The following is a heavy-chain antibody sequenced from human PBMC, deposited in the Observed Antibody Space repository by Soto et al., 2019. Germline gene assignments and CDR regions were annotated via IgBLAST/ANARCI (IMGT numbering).Heavy chain of an antibody. V-gene: IGHV1-18*01. CDR3: ARDLGAQIVHY. CDR2: ISGYNGNT. Sequence: QVQLVQSGAGVKKPGASVKVCCKASGYTFISYGISWVRQAPGQGLEWMGWISGYNGNTKYAQKLQGRVTMTTDTATSTAYMALRTLRSDDTAVYYCARDLGAQIVHYWAHGTLVTVSS. J-gene: IGHJ4*01. CDR1: GYTFISYG. D-gene: IGHD3-22*01.